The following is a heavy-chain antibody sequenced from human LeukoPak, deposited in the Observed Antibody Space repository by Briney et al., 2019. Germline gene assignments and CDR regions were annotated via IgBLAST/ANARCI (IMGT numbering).Heavy chain of an antibody. D-gene: IGHD3-10*01. CDR3: ARPYFGGYGSRTSGYMDV. V-gene: IGHV3-48*03. Sequence: PGGSLRLSCAASGFTFSSYEMNWVRQAPGKGLEWVSYISSSSSTIYYADSVKGRFTISRDNAKNSLYLQMNSLRAEDTAVYYCARPYFGGYGSRTSGYMDVWGKGTTVTVSS. CDR1: GFTFSSYE. J-gene: IGHJ6*03. CDR2: ISSSSSTI.